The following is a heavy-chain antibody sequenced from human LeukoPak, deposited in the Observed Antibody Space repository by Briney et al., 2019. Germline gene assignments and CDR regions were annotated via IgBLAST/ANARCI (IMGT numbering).Heavy chain of an antibody. V-gene: IGHV3-49*04. Sequence: GGSLRLSCTAAGFTFGDYAMSWVRQAPGKGLEWVGFIRSKAYGGTTEYAASVKGRFTISRDGSKSSAYLQMNSLKTDDTAVYYCASTDIVATTPSYYYGMDVWGQGTTVTVSS. D-gene: IGHD5-12*01. CDR1: GFTFGDYA. J-gene: IGHJ6*02. CDR3: ASTDIVATTPSYYYGMDV. CDR2: IRSKAYGGTT.